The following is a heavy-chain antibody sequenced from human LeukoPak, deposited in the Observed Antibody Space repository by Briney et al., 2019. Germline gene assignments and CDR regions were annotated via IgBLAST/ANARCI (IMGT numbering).Heavy chain of an antibody. D-gene: IGHD3-22*01. V-gene: IGHV1-18*01. Sequence: ASVKVSCKASGYTFINYGISWVRQAPGQGLEWMGWISAYNGYTNYAQNLQGRVTMTTDTSTSTAYMELRGLRSDDTAVYYCARDGHRRYHYGSSGREDAFDIWGQGTMVTVSS. CDR1: GYTFINYG. CDR2: ISAYNGYT. J-gene: IGHJ3*02. CDR3: ARDGHRRYHYGSSGREDAFDI.